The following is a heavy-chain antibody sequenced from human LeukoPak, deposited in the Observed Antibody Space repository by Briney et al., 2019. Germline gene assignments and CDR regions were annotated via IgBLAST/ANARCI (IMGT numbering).Heavy chain of an antibody. CDR2: IFHSGNT. CDR3: ARVKHNVGWYGDHFDY. J-gene: IGHJ4*02. CDR1: DYSISSGYH. V-gene: IGHV4-38-2*01. D-gene: IGHD6-19*01. Sequence: SETLSLTCDVSDYSISSGYHWGWIRQPPGKGLEWIGSIFHSGNTYYNPSLKSRVTISVDTSKNQFSLNLSSMTAADTAVYYCARVKHNVGWYGDHFDYWGRGTLVTVSS.